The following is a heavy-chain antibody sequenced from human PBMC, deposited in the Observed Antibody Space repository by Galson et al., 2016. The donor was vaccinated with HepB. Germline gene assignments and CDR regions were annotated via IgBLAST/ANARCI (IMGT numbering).Heavy chain of an antibody. J-gene: IGHJ6*04. Sequence: SLRLSCAASGFTFSSYGMHWVRQAPGKGLEWVAVISYDGSNKYYADSVKGRFTISRDNSKNTLYLQMNSLRAEDTAVYYCAKDRGYGYFGSGGMDVWGKGTTVTVSS. D-gene: IGHD3-10*01. V-gene: IGHV3-30*18. CDR1: GFTFSSYG. CDR2: ISYDGSNK. CDR3: AKDRGYGYFGSGGMDV.